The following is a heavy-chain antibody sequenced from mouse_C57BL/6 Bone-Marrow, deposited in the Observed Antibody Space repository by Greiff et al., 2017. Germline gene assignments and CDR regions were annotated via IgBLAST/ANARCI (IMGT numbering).Heavy chain of an antibody. CDR1: GYTFTSYW. J-gene: IGHJ2*01. Sequence: QVHVKQPGAELVKPGASVKLSCKASGYTFTSYWMHWVKQRPGQGLEWIGMIHPNSGSTNYNEKFKSKATLTVDKSSSTAYMQLSSLPSEDSAVYYCARGGKGYWGQGTTLTVSS. CDR2: IHPNSGST. V-gene: IGHV1-64*01. CDR3: ARGGKGY.